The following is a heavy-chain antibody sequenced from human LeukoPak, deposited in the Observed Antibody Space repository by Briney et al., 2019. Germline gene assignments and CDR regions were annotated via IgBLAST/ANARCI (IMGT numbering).Heavy chain of an antibody. D-gene: IGHD2-21*01. Sequence: ASVKVSCKASGGTFSSYAISWVRQVPGQGLEWMGRIIPILGIANYAQKFQGRVTITADKSTSTAYMELSSLRSEDTAVYYCARDLGVVVMAFDIWGQGTMVTVSS. J-gene: IGHJ3*02. V-gene: IGHV1-69*04. CDR3: ARDLGVVVMAFDI. CDR2: IIPILGIA. CDR1: GGTFSSYA.